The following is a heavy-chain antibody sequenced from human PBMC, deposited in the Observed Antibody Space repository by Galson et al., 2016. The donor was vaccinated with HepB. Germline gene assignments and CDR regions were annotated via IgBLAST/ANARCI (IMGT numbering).Heavy chain of an antibody. V-gene: IGHV3-7*01. CDR3: VREGLADGSYFDY. CDR1: GFTFSMYW. Sequence: SLRLSCAASGFTFSMYWMTWVRQAPGRGLEWVGNIKEDGREQYYGDSVKGRFTISRDNTKKSVFLQLTSLGVEDTAVYYCVREGLADGSYFDYWGQGTLVTVSS. CDR2: IKEDGREQ. D-gene: IGHD5-24*01. J-gene: IGHJ4*02.